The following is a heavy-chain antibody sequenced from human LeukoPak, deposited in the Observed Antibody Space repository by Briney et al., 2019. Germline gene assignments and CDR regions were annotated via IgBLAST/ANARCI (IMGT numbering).Heavy chain of an antibody. CDR2: INAGNGYT. Sequence: ASVTVSCKASGYTFSTYDIYWVRQAPGQTLEWTGWINAGNGYTKYLQDFHGRVTIRRDTYARTAYRELTSLRSEEMAVYYCARGSGLYQSPAGRGVFDYWGQGTLVTVSS. D-gene: IGHD1-26*01. CDR3: ARGSGLYQSPAGRGVFDY. J-gene: IGHJ4*02. CDR1: GYTFSTYD. V-gene: IGHV1-3*03.